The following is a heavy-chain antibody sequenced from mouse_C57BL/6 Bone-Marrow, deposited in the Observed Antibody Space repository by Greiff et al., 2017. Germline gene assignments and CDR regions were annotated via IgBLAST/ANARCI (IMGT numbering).Heavy chain of an antibody. CDR2: ISYSGST. CDR3: ARGGYDYEGDYYFDY. CDR1: GYSITSGYD. D-gene: IGHD2-4*01. J-gene: IGHJ2*01. V-gene: IGHV3-1*01. Sequence: EVQLVESGPGMVKPSQSLSLTCTVTGYSITSGYDWHWIRHFPGNKLEWMGYISYSGSTNYNPSLKSRISITHDTSKNHFFLKLNSVTTEDTATYYCARGGYDYEGDYYFDYWGQGTTLTVSS.